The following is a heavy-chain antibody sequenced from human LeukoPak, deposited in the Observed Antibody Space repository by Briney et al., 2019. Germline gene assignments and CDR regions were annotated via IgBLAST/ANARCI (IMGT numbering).Heavy chain of an antibody. V-gene: IGHV4-34*01. J-gene: IGHJ3*02. CDR1: GGSFGGYY. CDR2: INHSGST. Sequence: PSETLSLTCAVYGGSFGGYYWSWIRQPPGKGLEWIGEINHSGSTNYNPSLKSRVTISLDTSRNQFSLKLNSVTAADTAVYYCAKSNGYGLVDIWGQGTMVTVSS. D-gene: IGHD3-10*01. CDR3: AKSNGYGLVDI.